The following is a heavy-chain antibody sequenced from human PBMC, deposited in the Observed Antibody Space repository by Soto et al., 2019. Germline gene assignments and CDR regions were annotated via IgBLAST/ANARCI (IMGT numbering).Heavy chain of an antibody. CDR3: AREGTITIFGVVPPLYYYGMDV. V-gene: IGHV3-11*01. CDR1: GFTFSDYY. J-gene: IGHJ6*02. Sequence: GGSLRLSCASSGFTFSDYYMSLIRQAPGKGLEWVSYISSSGSTIYYADSAKGRFTISRDNAKNSLYLQMNSLRAEDTAVYYCAREGTITIFGVVPPLYYYGMDVWGQGTTVTVSS. CDR2: ISSSGSTI. D-gene: IGHD3-3*01.